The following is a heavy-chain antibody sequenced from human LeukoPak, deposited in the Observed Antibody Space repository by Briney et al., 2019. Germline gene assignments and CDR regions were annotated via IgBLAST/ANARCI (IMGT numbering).Heavy chain of an antibody. CDR2: IYYSGTT. Sequence: SETLSLTCTVSGGSISSYYWSWIRQPPGKGLEWIGYIYYSGTTNYNPSLKSRVTISVDTSKNQFPLKLSSVTAADTAVYYCARRGSGTYFLDYWGQGTLVTVSS. CDR3: ARRGSGTYFLDY. D-gene: IGHD1-26*01. CDR1: GGSISSYY. V-gene: IGHV4-59*08. J-gene: IGHJ4*02.